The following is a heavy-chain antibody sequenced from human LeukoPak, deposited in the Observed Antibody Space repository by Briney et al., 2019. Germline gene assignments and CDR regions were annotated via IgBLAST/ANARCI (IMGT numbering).Heavy chain of an antibody. CDR3: ASSTVTNMGFDY. J-gene: IGHJ4*02. V-gene: IGHV4-30-4*01. Sequence: PSETLSLTCTVSGGSVSRGDYYWSWIRQPPGQGLEWLGYIFYSGSTYYNPSLKSRLTISVDTSKSQFSLRLSSVTAADTAVYYCASSTVTNMGFDYWGQGTLVTVSS. CDR2: IFYSGST. CDR1: GGSVSRGDYY. D-gene: IGHD4-17*01.